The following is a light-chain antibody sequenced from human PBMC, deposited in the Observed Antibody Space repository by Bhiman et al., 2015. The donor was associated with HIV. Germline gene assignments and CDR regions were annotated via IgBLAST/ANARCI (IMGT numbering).Light chain of an antibody. V-gene: IGLV2-14*01. CDR3: SSYTSSSTYV. J-gene: IGLJ1*01. Sequence: QSALTQPASVSGSPGQSITISCTGTNSDIGGYDYVSWYQQHPGKAPKLMIYDVSKRPSGVSNRFSGSKSGNTASLTISGLQAEDEADYYCSSYTSSSTYVFGGGTKVTVL. CDR2: DVS. CDR1: NSDIGGYDY.